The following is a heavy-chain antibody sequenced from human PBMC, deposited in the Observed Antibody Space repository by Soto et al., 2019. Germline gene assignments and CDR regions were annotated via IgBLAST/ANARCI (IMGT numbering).Heavy chain of an antibody. V-gene: IGHV1-3*01. CDR3: ARDWGGSFYGMDV. CDR1: GYTFTSYA. D-gene: IGHD3-10*01. CDR2: INAGNGNT. Sequence: AASVKVSCKASGYTFTSYAMHWVRQAPGQRLEWMGWINAGNGNTKYSQKFQGRVTITRDTSASTAYMELSSLRSDDTAVYYCARDWGGSFYGMDVWGQGTTVTVSS. J-gene: IGHJ6*02.